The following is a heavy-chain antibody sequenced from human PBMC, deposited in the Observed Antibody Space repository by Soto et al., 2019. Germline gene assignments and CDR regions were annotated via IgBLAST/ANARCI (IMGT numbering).Heavy chain of an antibody. CDR3: ARDYSSSGFNYHGMDV. CDR1: GFTFSSYG. V-gene: IGHV3-33*01. J-gene: IGHJ6*02. CDR2: IWYDGSNK. Sequence: GSLRLSCAASGFTFSSYGMHWVRQAPGKGLEWVAVIWYDGSNKYYADSVKGRFTISRDNSKNTLYLQMNSLRAEDTAVYYCARDYSSSGFNYHGMDVWGQGTTVTVSS. D-gene: IGHD6-6*01.